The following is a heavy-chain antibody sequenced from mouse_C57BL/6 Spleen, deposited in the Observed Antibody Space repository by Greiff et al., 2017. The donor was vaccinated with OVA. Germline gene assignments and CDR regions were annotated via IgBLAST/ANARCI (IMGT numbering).Heavy chain of an antibody. J-gene: IGHJ4*01. Sequence: VQLQQSGAELVKPGASVKISCKASGYAFSSYWMNWVKQRPGKGLEWIGQIYPGDGDTNYNGKFKGKATLTADKSSSPAYMQLSSLTSEDSTIYYCARRGYGYDEEYYAMDYWGQGTSVTVSS. CDR2: IYPGDGDT. V-gene: IGHV1-80*01. CDR1: GYAFSSYW. CDR3: ARRGYGYDEEYYAMDY. D-gene: IGHD2-2*01.